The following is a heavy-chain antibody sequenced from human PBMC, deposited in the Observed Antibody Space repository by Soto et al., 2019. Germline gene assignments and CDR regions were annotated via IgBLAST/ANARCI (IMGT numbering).Heavy chain of an antibody. J-gene: IGHJ3*01. V-gene: IGHV3-21*01. CDR3: ARASYGNDAFDV. CDR1: GFTFISYS. D-gene: IGHD5-18*01. CDR2: ISSSSSYI. Sequence: WGSLRLSCAASGFTFISYSINLVRHSPLKWREWVGSISSSSSYIYYADSVKGRFTISRDNAKNSLYLQINSLRAEDTAVYYCARASYGNDAFDVWGQGTMVTVSS.